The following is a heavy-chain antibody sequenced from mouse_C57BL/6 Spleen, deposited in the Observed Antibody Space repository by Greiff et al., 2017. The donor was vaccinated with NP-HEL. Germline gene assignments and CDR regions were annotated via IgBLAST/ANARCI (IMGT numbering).Heavy chain of an antibody. CDR2: IYPGSGST. J-gene: IGHJ1*03. CDR1: GYTFTSYW. D-gene: IGHD1-1*01. CDR3: ASHYYGSGWYFDV. V-gene: IGHV1-55*01. Sequence: QVQLQQSGAELVKPGASVKMSCKASGYTFTSYWITWVKQRPGQGLEWIGDIYPGSGSTNYNEKFKSKATLTVDTSSSTAYMQLSSLTSEDSAVYYCASHYYGSGWYFDVWGTGTTVTVSS.